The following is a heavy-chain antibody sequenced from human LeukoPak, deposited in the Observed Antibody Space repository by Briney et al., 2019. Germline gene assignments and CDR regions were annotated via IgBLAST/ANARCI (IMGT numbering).Heavy chain of an antibody. D-gene: IGHD2-15*01. Sequence: GGSLRLSCAASGFTLSRNGMRWVRPAPGRGLEWVAFIRYDGSNEYSADSVKGRFSISRDNSHSTLYLQMNSLRAEDTAVYYCAKDGWTCSGGNCYFAYWGQGTLVTVSS. CDR2: IRYDGSNE. CDR3: AKDGWTCSGGNCYFAY. CDR1: GFTLSRNG. V-gene: IGHV3-30*02. J-gene: IGHJ4*02.